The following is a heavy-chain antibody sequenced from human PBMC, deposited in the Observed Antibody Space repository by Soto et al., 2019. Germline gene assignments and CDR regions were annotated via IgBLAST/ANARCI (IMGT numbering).Heavy chain of an antibody. V-gene: IGHV3-23*01. D-gene: IGHD3-3*01. CDR2: ISGSGGST. CDR3: AKDLFPITIFGVVIPPDFDY. CDR1: GFTFSSYA. Sequence: EVQLLESGGGLVQPGGSLRLSCAASGFTFSSYAVSWVRQAPGKGLEWVSAISGSGGSTYYADSVKVRFTISRDNYKNFWYLQMNSRRAEDTAVYYCAKDLFPITIFGVVIPPDFDYWGQGTLVTVSS. J-gene: IGHJ4*02.